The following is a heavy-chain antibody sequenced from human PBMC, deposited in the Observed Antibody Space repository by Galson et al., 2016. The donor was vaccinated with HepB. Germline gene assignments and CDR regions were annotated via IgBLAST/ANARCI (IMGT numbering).Heavy chain of an antibody. CDR2: IYPGDSDT. CDR3: ARSREYSSGWYGGANWFDP. Sequence: QSGAEVKKPGESLRISCKGSGYSFPSYWIGWVRQMPGKGLEWMGIIYPGDSDTRYSPSFQGQVSISADTSISTAYLQWSSLKASDTAIYYCARSREYSSGWYGGANWFDPWGQGTVVTVSS. V-gene: IGHV5-51*01. D-gene: IGHD6-19*01. J-gene: IGHJ5*02. CDR1: GYSFPSYW.